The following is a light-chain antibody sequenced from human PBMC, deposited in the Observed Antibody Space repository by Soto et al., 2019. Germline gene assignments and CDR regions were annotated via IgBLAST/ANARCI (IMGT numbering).Light chain of an antibody. V-gene: IGKV1-13*02. CDR2: DAS. J-gene: IGKJ5*01. CDR3: QQFNSYPRST. CDR1: QGISSA. Sequence: AIQLTQSPSSLSASVGDRVTITCRASQGISSALAWYQQKPGKAPKLPIYDASSLESGVPSRFSGSGSGTDFTLTISSLQPEDFATYYCQQFNSYPRSTFGQGTRLEIK.